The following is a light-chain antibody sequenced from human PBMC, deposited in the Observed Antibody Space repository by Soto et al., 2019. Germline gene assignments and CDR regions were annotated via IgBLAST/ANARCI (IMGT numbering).Light chain of an antibody. Sequence: QSALTQPASVSGSPGQSITISCTGTSSDVGGYNYVSWYQQHPGKAPKLMIYEVSNRPSGVSNRFSGSKSGNTASLTSSGIEAEDESDYYCSSYTSSSSLAVFGGGTKLTVL. V-gene: IGLV2-14*01. CDR2: EVS. J-gene: IGLJ2*01. CDR3: SSYTSSSSLAV. CDR1: SSDVGGYNY.